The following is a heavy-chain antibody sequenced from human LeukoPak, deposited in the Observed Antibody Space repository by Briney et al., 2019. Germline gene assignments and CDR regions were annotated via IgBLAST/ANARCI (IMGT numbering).Heavy chain of an antibody. CDR3: AKDRPNYYADNGHYYRRNGDY. V-gene: IGHV3-23*01. J-gene: IGHJ4*02. D-gene: IGHD3-22*01. CDR2: TSGSGGAT. CDR1: GFTFSNYA. Sequence: LPGGSMRLSCAASGFTFSNYAMSWVRQATGKGLEWVSSTSGSGGATYYADSVKGRLTNSRDNSRNTLFLQMNSLRAEDAAVYYCAKDRPNYYADNGHYYRRNGDYWGQGTLVTVSS.